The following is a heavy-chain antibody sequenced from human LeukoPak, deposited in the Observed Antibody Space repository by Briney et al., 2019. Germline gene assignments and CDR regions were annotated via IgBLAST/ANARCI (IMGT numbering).Heavy chain of an antibody. J-gene: IGHJ5*02. D-gene: IGHD3-16*01. CDR2: IKEDGSEK. V-gene: IGHV3-7*01. Sequence: GGYLRLSCAASGFTFSSQWMSWVRQAPGKGLEWVANIKEDGSEKSYVDSVKGRFTISRDNAKNSLCLQMNSLRAEDTAVYYCARAFSWGQGTLVTVSS. CDR1: GFTFSSQW. CDR3: ARAFS.